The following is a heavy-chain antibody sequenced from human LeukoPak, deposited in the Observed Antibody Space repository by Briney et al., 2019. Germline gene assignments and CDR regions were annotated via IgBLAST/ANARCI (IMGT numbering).Heavy chain of an antibody. CDR2: IYYSGST. Sequence: SETLSLTCTASGGSISSYYWSWIRQPPGKGLEWIGYIYYSGSTNYNPSLKSRVTISVDTSKNQFSLKLSSVTAADTAVYYCARGGYSYGVDYWGQGTLVTVSS. CDR1: GGSISSYY. J-gene: IGHJ4*02. CDR3: ARGGYSYGVDY. V-gene: IGHV4-59*08. D-gene: IGHD5-18*01.